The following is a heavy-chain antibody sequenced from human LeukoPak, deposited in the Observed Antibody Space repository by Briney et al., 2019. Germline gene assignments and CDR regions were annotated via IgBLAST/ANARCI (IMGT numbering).Heavy chain of an antibody. CDR2: IYYSGST. J-gene: IGHJ4*02. CDR1: GGSISSSSYY. Sequence: SETLSPTCTVSGGSISSSSYYWGWIRQPPGKGLEWIGSIYYSGSTYYNPSLKSRVTISVDTSKNQFSLKLSSVTAADTAVYYCARMRIAARPAYFDYWGQGTLVTVSS. D-gene: IGHD6-6*01. V-gene: IGHV4-39*07. CDR3: ARMRIAARPAYFDY.